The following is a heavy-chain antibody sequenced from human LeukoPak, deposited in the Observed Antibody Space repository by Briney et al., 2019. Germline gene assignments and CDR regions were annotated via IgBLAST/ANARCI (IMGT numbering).Heavy chain of an antibody. D-gene: IGHD3-16*01. J-gene: IGHJ5*02. CDR3: ARVQRGVILNNWFDP. CDR2: IYHSGST. Sequence: SETLSLTCVVSGGSISSSNWWSWVRQPPGKGLEWIGEIYHSGSTNYIPSLKTRITISVDKSKNQFSLSLTSVTAADTAVYYCARVQRGVILNNWFDPWGQGTLVTVSS. CDR1: GGSISSSNW. V-gene: IGHV4-4*02.